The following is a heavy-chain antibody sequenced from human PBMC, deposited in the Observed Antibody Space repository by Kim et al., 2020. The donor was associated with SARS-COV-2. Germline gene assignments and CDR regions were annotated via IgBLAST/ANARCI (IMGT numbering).Heavy chain of an antibody. J-gene: IGHJ4*02. CDR1: GFTFSSYA. CDR2: ITNDGSNK. D-gene: IGHD6-19*01. CDR3: SREEVAVAGFDY. Sequence: GGSLRLSCAASGFTFSSYAMHWVRQAPGTGKELEAVITNDGSNKYYADSVKGRFTISRDNPKNTQDLQMNSLRAEDTAVYYCSREEVAVAGFDYWGQGTLVTVSS. V-gene: IGHV3-30*04.